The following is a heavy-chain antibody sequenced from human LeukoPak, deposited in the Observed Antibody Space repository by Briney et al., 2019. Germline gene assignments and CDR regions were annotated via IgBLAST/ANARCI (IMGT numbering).Heavy chain of an antibody. CDR3: ARDHNGGYEYFDY. CDR1: GFTVSSNS. D-gene: IGHD3-22*01. V-gene: IGHV3-11*01. CDR2: ISTSGRTI. J-gene: IGHJ4*02. Sequence: PGGSLRLSCTVSGFTVSSNSMSWVRQAPGKGLEWVSYISTSGRTIYYADSVKGRFTISRDNVKNSLYLQMNSLRAEDTAVYYCARDHNGGYEYFDYWGQGTLVTVSS.